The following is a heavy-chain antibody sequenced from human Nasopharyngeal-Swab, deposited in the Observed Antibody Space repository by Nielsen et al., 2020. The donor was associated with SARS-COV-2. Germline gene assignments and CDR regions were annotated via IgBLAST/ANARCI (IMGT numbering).Heavy chain of an antibody. Sequence: GESLKISCAASGFTFSSYAMTWVRQAPGRGLEWVSSITTSGTNTYFADSVKGRFTISRDNSKSTLYLQMNSLRAEDTAIYYCAKGGTAHYYFDYWAQGTLVTVSS. V-gene: IGHV3-23*01. CDR3: AKGGTAHYYFDY. CDR2: ITTSGTNT. D-gene: IGHD2-21*02. J-gene: IGHJ4*02. CDR1: GFTFSSYA.